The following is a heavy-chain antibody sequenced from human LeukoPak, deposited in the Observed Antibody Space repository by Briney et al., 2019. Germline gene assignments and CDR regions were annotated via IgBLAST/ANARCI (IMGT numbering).Heavy chain of an antibody. CDR1: GDSITSDKW. CDR3: ASHSIVVVPAATGGYYYYYGMDV. J-gene: IGHJ6*02. V-gene: IGHV4-4*02. Sequence: SETLSLTCAVSGDSITSDKWWTWVRQPPGKGLEWIGEIYHSGSTNYNPSLKSRVTISVDKSKNQFSLKLSSVTAADTAVYYCASHSIVVVPAATGGYYYYYGMDVWGQGTTVTVSS. CDR2: IYHSGST. D-gene: IGHD2-2*01.